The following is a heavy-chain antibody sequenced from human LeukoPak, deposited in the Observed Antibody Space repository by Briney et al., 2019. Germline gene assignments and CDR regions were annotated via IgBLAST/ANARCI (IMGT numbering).Heavy chain of an antibody. CDR2: INSDGSST. D-gene: IGHD3-10*01. CDR1: GFTFSSYA. CDR3: AAGASYYYY. Sequence: GGSLRLSCAASGFTFSSYAMSWVRQAPGKGLVWVSRINSDGSSTSYADSVKGRFTISRDNAMNTLYLQMNSLRAEDTAVYYCAAGASYYYYWGQGTLVTVSS. J-gene: IGHJ4*02. V-gene: IGHV3-74*01.